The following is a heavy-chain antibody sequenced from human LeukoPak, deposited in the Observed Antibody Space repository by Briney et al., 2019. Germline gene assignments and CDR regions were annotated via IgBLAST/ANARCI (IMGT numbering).Heavy chain of an antibody. CDR1: GGSFSGYY. CDR2: IYYSGST. CDR3: ARKNYNFGLDY. J-gene: IGHJ4*02. V-gene: IGHV4-59*01. Sequence: PSETLSLTCAVYGGSFSGYYWSWIRQPPGKGLEWIGYIYYSGSTNYNPSLKSRVTISVDTSKNQFSLKLSSVTAADTAVYYCARKNYNFGLDYWGQGTLVTVSS. D-gene: IGHD5-24*01.